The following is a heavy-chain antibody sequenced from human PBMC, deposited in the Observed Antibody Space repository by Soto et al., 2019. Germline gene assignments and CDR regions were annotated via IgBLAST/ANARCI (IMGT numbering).Heavy chain of an antibody. CDR2: LSGSGTST. CDR3: AKGTSNGGWFNPFDY. D-gene: IGHD6-19*01. V-gene: IGHV3-23*01. CDR1: GFTFVNYA. Sequence: EVQLLESGGGLVQPGGSLRLSCAASGFTFVNYAMNWVRQAPGKGLEWVATLSGSGTSTYYADSVKGRFTISRDNSRKTLYLQMNSLRAEDTAVYYCAKGTSNGGWFNPFDYWGQGTLVTVSS. J-gene: IGHJ4*02.